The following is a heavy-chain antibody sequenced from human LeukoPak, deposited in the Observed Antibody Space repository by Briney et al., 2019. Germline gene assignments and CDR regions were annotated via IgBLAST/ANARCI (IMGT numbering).Heavy chain of an antibody. CDR3: ARDGAHKNHYYSYYYMDV. D-gene: IGHD3-16*01. CDR1: GYTFTGYY. CDR2: INPKSGGT. J-gene: IGHJ6*03. V-gene: IGHV1-2*02. Sequence: ASVKVSCKASGYTFTGYYMHWVRQAPGQGLEWMGWINPKSGGTVYAQKFQGRVTMTRDTSSSTAYMELSRLRFDDTAVYYCARDGAHKNHYYSYYYMDVWGKGTTVTVSS.